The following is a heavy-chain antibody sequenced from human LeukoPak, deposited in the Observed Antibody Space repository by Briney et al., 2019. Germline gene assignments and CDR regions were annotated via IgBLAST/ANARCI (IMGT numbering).Heavy chain of an antibody. D-gene: IGHD1-26*01. CDR3: ARVGTDRPFDY. Sequence: SETLSLTCAVYGGSFSGYYWSWIRQHPGKGLEWIGYIYYSGSTYYNPSLKSRVTISVDTSKNQFSLKLSSVTAADTAVYYCARVGTDRPFDYWGQGTLVTVSS. V-gene: IGHV4-31*11. CDR1: GGSFSGYY. J-gene: IGHJ4*02. CDR2: IYYSGST.